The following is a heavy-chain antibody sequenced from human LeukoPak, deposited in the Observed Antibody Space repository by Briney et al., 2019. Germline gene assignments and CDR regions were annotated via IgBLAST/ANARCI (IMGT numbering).Heavy chain of an antibody. Sequence: SETLSLTCTVSGGSISGYYWGWIRQPPGKGLEYIGYIYYRGSTNYNPSLKSRVTISVDTSKNQFSLKLSSVTAADTAVYYCARLSPLQIIDYWGQGTLVTVSS. J-gene: IGHJ4*02. CDR1: GGSISGYY. D-gene: IGHD3-10*01. V-gene: IGHV4-59*01. CDR3: ARLSPLQIIDY. CDR2: IYYRGST.